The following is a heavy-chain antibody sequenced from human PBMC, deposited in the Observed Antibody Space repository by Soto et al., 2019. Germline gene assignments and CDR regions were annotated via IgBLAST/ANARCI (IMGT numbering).Heavy chain of an antibody. Sequence: QLQLQESGPGLVKPSETLSLTCTVSGGSISSSSYYWGWIRQPPGKGLEWIGSIYYSGSTYYNSSLKSRVTISVDTSKNQFSLKLSSVTAADTAVYYCARHSRAGMAFDIWGQGTMVTVSS. J-gene: IGHJ3*02. CDR3: ARHSRAGMAFDI. D-gene: IGHD6-6*01. CDR1: GGSISSSSYY. CDR2: IYYSGST. V-gene: IGHV4-39*01.